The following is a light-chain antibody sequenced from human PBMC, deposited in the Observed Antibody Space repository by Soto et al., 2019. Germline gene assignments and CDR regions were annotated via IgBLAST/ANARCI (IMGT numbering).Light chain of an antibody. CDR3: SSYTSSSTYV. J-gene: IGLJ1*01. CDR2: DVS. V-gene: IGLV2-14*01. Sequence: QSSLTQPASVYGSPGQSITISYPGTSSDVGGYNYVSWYQQHPGKAPKLMIYDVSSRPSGVSDRFSGSKSGNTASLTISGLQAEDEADYYCSSYTSSSTYVFGTGTKVTVL. CDR1: SSDVGGYNY.